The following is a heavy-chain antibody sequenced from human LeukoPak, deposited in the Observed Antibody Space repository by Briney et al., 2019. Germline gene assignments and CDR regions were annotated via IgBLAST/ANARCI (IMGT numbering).Heavy chain of an antibody. CDR2: INHSGST. J-gene: IGHJ4*02. CDR1: GGSFSGYY. D-gene: IGHD3-10*01. Sequence: PSETLSLTCAVYGGSFSGYYWSWIRQPPGKGLEWIGEINHSGSTNYNPSLKSRVTISVDTSKNQFSLKLSSVTAADTAVYYCARAKKGVDGSGSYLPDYWGQGTLVTVSS. V-gene: IGHV4-34*01. CDR3: ARAKKGVDGSGSYLPDY.